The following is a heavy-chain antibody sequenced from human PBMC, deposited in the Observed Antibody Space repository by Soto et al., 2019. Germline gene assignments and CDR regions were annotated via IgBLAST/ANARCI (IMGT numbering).Heavy chain of an antibody. Sequence: PGESLKISCQGSGYSFTSYWIGWVRQMPGKGLEWMGIIYPGDSDTRYSPSFQGQVTISADKSISTAYLQWSSLKASDTAMYYCAGLGEDFWSGYYMAHYWGQGTLVTVSS. CDR1: GYSFTSYW. V-gene: IGHV5-51*01. CDR3: AGLGEDFWSGYYMAHY. CDR2: IYPGDSDT. J-gene: IGHJ4*02. D-gene: IGHD3-3*01.